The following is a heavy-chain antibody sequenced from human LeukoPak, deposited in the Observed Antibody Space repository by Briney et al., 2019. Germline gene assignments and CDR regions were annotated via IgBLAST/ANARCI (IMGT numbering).Heavy chain of an antibody. Sequence: SETLSLTCTVSGYSISSGYYWGWIRQPPGKGLEWIGSIYHSGSTYYNPSLKSRVTISVDTPKNQFSLKLSSVTAADTAVYYCARFSGSYYHNWFDPWGQGTLVTVSS. CDR1: GYSISSGYY. V-gene: IGHV4-38-2*02. CDR2: IYHSGST. CDR3: ARFSGSYYHNWFDP. D-gene: IGHD1-26*01. J-gene: IGHJ5*02.